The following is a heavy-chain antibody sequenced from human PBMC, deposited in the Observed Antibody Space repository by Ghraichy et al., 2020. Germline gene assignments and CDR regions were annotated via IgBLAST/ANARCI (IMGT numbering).Heavy chain of an antibody. J-gene: IGHJ4*02. V-gene: IGHV1-2*02. CDR2: INPNSGGT. CDR3: ARGPPTYYYDSSGYADY. CDR1: GYTFTGYY. D-gene: IGHD3-22*01. Sequence: ASVKVSCKASGYTFTGYYMHWVRQAPGQGLEWMGWINPNSGGTNYAQKFQGRVTMTRDTSISTAYMELSRLRSDDTAVYYCARGPPTYYYDSSGYADYWGQGTLVTVSS.